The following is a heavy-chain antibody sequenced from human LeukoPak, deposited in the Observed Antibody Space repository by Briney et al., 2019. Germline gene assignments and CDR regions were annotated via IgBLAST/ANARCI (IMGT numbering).Heavy chain of an antibody. J-gene: IGHJ4*02. CDR2: ISGGGDTT. CDR1: GFTFSSYA. Sequence: YPGGSLRLSCAASGFTFSSYAMSWVRQAPGKGLEWVSGISGGGDTTYTADPVKGRFTISRDNSKNTLDLQMNSLRAEDTAVDYCAGISYSGTWPVGYWGQGTLVTVTA. D-gene: IGHD6-25*01. CDR3: AGISYSGTWPVGY. V-gene: IGHV3-23*01.